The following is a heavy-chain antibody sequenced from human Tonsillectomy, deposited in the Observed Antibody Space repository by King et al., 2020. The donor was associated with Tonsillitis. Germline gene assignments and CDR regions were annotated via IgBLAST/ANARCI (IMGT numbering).Heavy chain of an antibody. J-gene: IGHJ1*01. D-gene: IGHD5-18*01. CDR1: GYTFSSYG. CDR3: ARDVDSPLVANKYFRY. CDR2: ISANTGYT. V-gene: IGHV1-18*04. Sequence: QLVQSGAEVKKPGASVKVSCKASGYTFSSYGISWVRQAPGQGLEWMGWISANTGYTIYAQHFQGRVSMTTDTSTSTAYLELRSMRSDDTAVYYCARDVDSPLVANKYFRYWGQGTLVTVSS.